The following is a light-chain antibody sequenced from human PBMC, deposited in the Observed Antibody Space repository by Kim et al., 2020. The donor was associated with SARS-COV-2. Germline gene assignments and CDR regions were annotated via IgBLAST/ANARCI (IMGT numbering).Light chain of an antibody. J-gene: IGKJ3*01. V-gene: IGKV1-39*01. CDR3: QQSYTIPLFT. Sequence: SGGDRVTITCRSSQDISNYLNLYQKKPGKSPKLLIYAASNLQRGVPSRFIGRGSGTDFTLTIVSLQPEDFATYYCQQSYTIPLFTFGPGTKVDIK. CDR2: AAS. CDR1: QDISNY.